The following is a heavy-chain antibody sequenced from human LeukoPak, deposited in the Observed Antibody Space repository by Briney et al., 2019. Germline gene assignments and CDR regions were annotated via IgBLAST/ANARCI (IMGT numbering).Heavy chain of an antibody. D-gene: IGHD6-19*01. CDR1: GYTFTSYA. CDR3: ARDRGSGWVLDFDY. V-gene: IGHV1-3*01. CDR2: INAGNGNT. Sequence: VASVKVSCTASGYTFTSYAMHWVRQAPGQRLEWVGWINAGNGNTKYSQKFQGRVTITRDTSASTAYMELSSLRSEDTAVYYCARDRGSGWVLDFDYWGQGTLVTVSS. J-gene: IGHJ4*02.